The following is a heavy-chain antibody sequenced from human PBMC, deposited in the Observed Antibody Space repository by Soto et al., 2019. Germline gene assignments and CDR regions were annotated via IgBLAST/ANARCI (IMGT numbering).Heavy chain of an antibody. Sequence: QVQLVESGGGVVQPGRSLRLSCAASGFTFSTYAMHWVRQAPGKGLEWVAVISDDGTKNSYADSVKGRFAVSRDNFRNTLYLQMNSLRGEDTAVYYCARIPLKCSSSGGYYYNGMDVWGQGTTVTVS. CDR2: ISDDGTKN. J-gene: IGHJ6*02. CDR3: ARIPLKCSSSGGYYYNGMDV. D-gene: IGHD6-6*01. CDR1: GFTFSTYA. V-gene: IGHV3-30*09.